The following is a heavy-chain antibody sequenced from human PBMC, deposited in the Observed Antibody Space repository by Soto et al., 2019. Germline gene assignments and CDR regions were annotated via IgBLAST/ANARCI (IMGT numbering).Heavy chain of an antibody. Sequence: AGPTLVNPTQTLTLTCTFSGFSPSTSGMRVSWIRQPPGKALEWLARIDWDDDKFYSTSLKTRLTISKDTSKNQVVLTMTNMDPVDTATYYCARTPLYYYDSSGYYYFDYWGQGTLVTVSS. J-gene: IGHJ4*02. CDR3: ARTPLYYYDSSGYYYFDY. D-gene: IGHD3-22*01. V-gene: IGHV2-70*04. CDR2: IDWDDDK. CDR1: GFSPSTSGMR.